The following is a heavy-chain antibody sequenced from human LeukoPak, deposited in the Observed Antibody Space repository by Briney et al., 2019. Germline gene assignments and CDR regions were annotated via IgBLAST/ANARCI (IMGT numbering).Heavy chain of an antibody. CDR1: GFTFSSYE. V-gene: IGHV3-48*03. D-gene: IGHD1-1*01. J-gene: IGHJ3*02. Sequence: GGSLRLSCVASGFTFSSYEMNWVRQAPGKGLEWVSYISPSGGTTIYYADSVKGRFTISRDNAKSSLYLQMNSLRAEDTAVYYCARDCTKGLDDAFDIWGQGTVVTVSS. CDR2: ISPSGGTTI. CDR3: ARDCTKGLDDAFDI.